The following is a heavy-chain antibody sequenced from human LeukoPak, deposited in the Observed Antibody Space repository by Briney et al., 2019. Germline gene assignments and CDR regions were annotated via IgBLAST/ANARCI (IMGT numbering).Heavy chain of an antibody. Sequence: PGGSLRLSCAASTFTVSYNYMNWVRQAPGKGLEWVSIIYSGGNTYYADSVKGRFTISRDNAKNSLYLQMNSLRVDDTAVYYCARDRLHYGEYEKTLDYWGQGTLVTVSS. J-gene: IGHJ4*02. CDR3: ARDRLHYGEYEKTLDY. V-gene: IGHV3-53*01. CDR1: TFTVSYNY. CDR2: IYSGGNT. D-gene: IGHD4-17*01.